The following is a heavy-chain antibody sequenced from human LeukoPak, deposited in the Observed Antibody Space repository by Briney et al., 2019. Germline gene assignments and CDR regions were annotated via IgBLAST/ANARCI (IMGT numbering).Heavy chain of an antibody. CDR3: ARVESGLYCSSTSCHLNWFDP. CDR1: GYTFTSYY. D-gene: IGHD2-2*01. J-gene: IGHJ5*02. CDR2: INPSGGST. V-gene: IGHV1-46*01. Sequence: ASVKVSCKASGYTFTSYYMHWVRQAPGQGLEWMGIINPSGGSTSYAQKFQGRVTMTRDTSTSTVYMELSSLRSEDTAVYYCARVESGLYCSSTSCHLNWFDPWGQGTLVTVSS.